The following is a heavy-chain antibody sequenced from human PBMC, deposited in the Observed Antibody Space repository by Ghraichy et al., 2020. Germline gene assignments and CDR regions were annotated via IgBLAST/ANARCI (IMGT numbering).Heavy chain of an antibody. CDR2: ISDSGGST. Sequence: GGSLRLSCAASGFTFSSYAMSWVRQAPGKGLEWVSAISDSGGSTYYADSVKGRFTISRDNSKNTLYLQMNSLRAEDTAVYYCARRGGSHPFDYWGQGTLVTVSS. D-gene: IGHD1-26*01. V-gene: IGHV3-23*01. CDR3: ARRGGSHPFDY. J-gene: IGHJ4*02. CDR1: GFTFSSYA.